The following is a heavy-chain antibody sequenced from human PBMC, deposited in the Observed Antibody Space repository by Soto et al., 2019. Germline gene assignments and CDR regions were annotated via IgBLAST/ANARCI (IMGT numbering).Heavy chain of an antibody. J-gene: IGHJ4*02. CDR1: GGTFSSYA. CDR3: ARVGPHVLRYFDCLLYLDY. Sequence: SVKVSCKASGGTFSSYAISWVRQAPGQGLEWMGGIIPIFGTANYAQKFQGRVTITADKSTSTAYMELSSLRSEDTAVYYCARVGPHVLRYFDCLLYLDYWGQGTLVTVSS. V-gene: IGHV1-69*06. CDR2: IIPIFGTA. D-gene: IGHD3-9*01.